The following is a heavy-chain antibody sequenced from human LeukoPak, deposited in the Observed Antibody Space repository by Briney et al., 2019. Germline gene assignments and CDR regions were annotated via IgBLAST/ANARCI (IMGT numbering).Heavy chain of an antibody. D-gene: IGHD6-13*01. J-gene: IGHJ6*02. V-gene: IGHV6-1*01. CDR3: ARAGGGSSWFEYGMDV. CDR1: GDSVFSNSAA. CDR2: THYRSKWYN. Sequence: SQTLSLTCAISGDSVFSNSAAWNWIRQSPSRGLEWLGRTHYRSKWYNDYAVSVKSRITINPDTSKNQFSLQLNSVTPEDTAVYYCARAGGGSSWFEYGMDVWGQGTTVTVSS.